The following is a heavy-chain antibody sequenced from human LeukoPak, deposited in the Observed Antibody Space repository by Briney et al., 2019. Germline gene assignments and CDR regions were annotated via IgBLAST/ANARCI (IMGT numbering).Heavy chain of an antibody. J-gene: IGHJ5*02. CDR3: ARDNEGYDFWSGYNNWFDP. D-gene: IGHD3-3*01. V-gene: IGHV4-4*07. CDR2: IYTSGST. CDR1: GGSISSYY. Sequence: SETLSLTCTVSGGSISSYYWSWIRQPAGKGLEWIGRIYTSGSTNYNPSLKSRVTMSVDTSKNQFSLKLSSVTAADTAVYYCARDNEGYDFWSGYNNWFDPWGQGTLVPVSS.